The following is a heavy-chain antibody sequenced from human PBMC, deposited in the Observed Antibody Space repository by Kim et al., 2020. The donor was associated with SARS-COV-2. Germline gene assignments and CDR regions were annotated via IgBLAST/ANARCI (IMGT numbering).Heavy chain of an antibody. Sequence: GSLRLSCAASGFTFSSYGMHWVRQAPGKGLEWVAVISYDGSNKYYADSVKGRFTISRDNSKNTLYLQMNSLRAEDTAVYYCARHRQVYCSGGSCPNWFDPWGQGTLVTVSS. D-gene: IGHD2-15*01. CDR1: GFTFSSYG. V-gene: IGHV3-33*05. J-gene: IGHJ5*02. CDR2: ISYDGSNK. CDR3: ARHRQVYCSGGSCPNWFDP.